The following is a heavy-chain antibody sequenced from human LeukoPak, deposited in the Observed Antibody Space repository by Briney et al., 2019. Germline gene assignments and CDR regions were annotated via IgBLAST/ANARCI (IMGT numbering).Heavy chain of an antibody. J-gene: IGHJ3*02. CDR2: IIPIFGTA. D-gene: IGHD3-10*01. CDR3: ARRLTDYGSGSYYRAFDI. Sequence: SVTVSCKASGGTFSSYAISWVRQARGQGLEWMGGIIPIFGTANYAQKFQGRVTTTADESTSTAYMELSSPRSEDTAVYYCARRLTDYGSGSYYRAFDIWGQGTMVTVSS. CDR1: GGTFSSYA. V-gene: IGHV1-69*01.